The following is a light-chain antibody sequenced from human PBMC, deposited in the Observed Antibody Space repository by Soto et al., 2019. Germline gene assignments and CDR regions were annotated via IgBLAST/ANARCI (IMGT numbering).Light chain of an antibody. Sequence: DILMTQSPLSLVVTPGEPASISCRSSQSLLQSNGYNFLDWYLQKPGQSPQLLISLGSNRASGVPDRFSGSGSGTDFTLKISKVEAEDVGVYFCMQVLQTRRTFGQGTRLEIK. CDR3: MQVLQTRRT. CDR2: LGS. CDR1: QSLLQSNGYNF. J-gene: IGKJ5*01. V-gene: IGKV2-28*01.